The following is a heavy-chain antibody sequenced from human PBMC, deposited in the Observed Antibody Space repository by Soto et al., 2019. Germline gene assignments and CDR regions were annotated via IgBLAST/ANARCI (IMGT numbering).Heavy chain of an antibody. Sequence: QVQLQESGPGLVKPSGTLSLTCAVSGGSISSSNWWRWDRQPPGKGLEWTGEIYHSGSTNYNPSLKSRVTISVDTSKNQCAVTLRSVGAAATAVYYCARDANTYDYDSSGYYDGEYYFDYWVQGTLVTVS. D-gene: IGHD3-22*01. V-gene: IGHV4-4*02. J-gene: IGHJ4*02. CDR3: ARDANTYDYDSSGYYDGEYYFDY. CDR2: IYHSGST. CDR1: GGSISSSNW.